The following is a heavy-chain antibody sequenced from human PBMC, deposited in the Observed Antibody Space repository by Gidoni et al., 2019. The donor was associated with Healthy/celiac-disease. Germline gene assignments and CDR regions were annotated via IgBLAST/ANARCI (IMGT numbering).Heavy chain of an antibody. J-gene: IGHJ4*02. V-gene: IGHV4-39*01. CDR3: ARLADFWSGYYDY. CDR2: IYYSGST. Sequence: QLHLQESGPGLVKPSETLSLTCTLSGGSLSSSSYYWGWIRQPPGKGLEWIGSIYYSGSTYYNPSLKSRVTISVDTSKNQFSLKLSSVTAADTAVYYCARLADFWSGYYDYWGQGTLVTVSS. CDR1: GGSLSSSSYY. D-gene: IGHD3-3*01.